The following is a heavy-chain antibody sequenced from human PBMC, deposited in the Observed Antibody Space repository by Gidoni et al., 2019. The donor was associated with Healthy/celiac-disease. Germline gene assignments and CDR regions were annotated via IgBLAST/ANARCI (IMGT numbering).Heavy chain of an antibody. Sequence: QLQLQESGSGLVKPSQTLSLTCAVSGGSISSGGYSWSVIRQPPGKGLEWVGYIYHSGSPYYHPSLQSRVTISVDRSKNQFSLKLSSVTAADTAVYYCARAGDSSGYYYLDYWGQGTLVTVSS. V-gene: IGHV4-30-2*01. D-gene: IGHD3-22*01. J-gene: IGHJ4*02. CDR2: IYHSGSP. CDR3: ARAGDSSGYYYLDY. CDR1: GGSISSGGYS.